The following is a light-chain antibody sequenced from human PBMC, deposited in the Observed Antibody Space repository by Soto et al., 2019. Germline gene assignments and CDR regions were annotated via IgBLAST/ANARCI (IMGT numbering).Light chain of an antibody. CDR1: QSVSSY. CDR2: DAS. CDR3: QQRSHWPRMYT. V-gene: IGKV3-11*01. J-gene: IGKJ2*01. Sequence: EIVLTQSPATLSLSPGERATLSCRASQSVSSYLAWYQQKPGQAPRLLIYDASNRATGIPARFSGSESGTDFTLTISSLEPEDFAVYYCQQRSHWPRMYTLGQGTKLEIK.